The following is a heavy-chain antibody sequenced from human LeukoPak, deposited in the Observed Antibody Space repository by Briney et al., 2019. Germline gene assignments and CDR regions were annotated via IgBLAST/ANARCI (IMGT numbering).Heavy chain of an antibody. CDR3: VRGSSGTVVRGVAWAWFDP. Sequence: GGSLRLSCVASGFTFSNYWMTWVRQAPGKGLEWVANIKPDGSEKHFVDSVRGRFTISRDNAKDSLYLQMNSLRAEDTAVYYCVRGSSGTVVRGVAWAWFDPWGQGTTVTVSS. V-gene: IGHV3-7*05. CDR2: IKPDGSEK. CDR1: GFTFSNYW. J-gene: IGHJ5*01. D-gene: IGHD3-10*01.